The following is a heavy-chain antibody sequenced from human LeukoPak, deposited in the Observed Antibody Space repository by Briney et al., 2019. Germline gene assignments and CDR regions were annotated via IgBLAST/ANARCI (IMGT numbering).Heavy chain of an antibody. D-gene: IGHD3-3*01. CDR2: IKQVGSEK. V-gene: IGHV3-7*01. CDR1: GFTFSSYW. J-gene: IGHJ4*02. Sequence: GGSLRLSWAASGFTFSSYWMSWVSQAPGKGLEWVANIKQVGSEKYYVDSVKGRFTISRDNAKNSLYLQMNSLRAEDTAVYYCARVPNRRITVFGVVIKAPPGDYWGQGTLVTVSS. CDR3: ARVPNRRITVFGVVIKAPPGDY.